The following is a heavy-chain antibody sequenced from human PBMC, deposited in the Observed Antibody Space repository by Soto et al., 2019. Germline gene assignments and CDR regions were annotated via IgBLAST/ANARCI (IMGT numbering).Heavy chain of an antibody. J-gene: IGHJ6*02. CDR3: ASPWRGYCSGGSCYLIAPYYYYYGMDV. CDR1: GGTFSSYA. Sequence: SVKVSCKASGGTFSSYAISWVRQAPGQGLEWMGGIIPIFGTANYAQKFQGRVTITADESTSTAYMEMSSLRSEDTAVYYFASPWRGYCSGGSCYLIAPYYYYYGMDVWGQGTTVTVSS. V-gene: IGHV1-69*13. CDR2: IIPIFGTA. D-gene: IGHD2-15*01.